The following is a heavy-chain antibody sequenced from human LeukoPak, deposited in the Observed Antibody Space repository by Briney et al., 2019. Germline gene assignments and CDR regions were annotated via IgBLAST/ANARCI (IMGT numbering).Heavy chain of an antibody. CDR2: INHSGST. J-gene: IGHJ5*02. CDR1: GGSFSGYY. Sequence: SETLSLTCAVYGGSFSGYYWSWIRQPPGKGLEWIGKINHSGSTNYNPSLKSRVTISVDTSKNQFSLKLSSVTAADTAVYYCARESRLIAARRFDPWGQGTLVTVSS. CDR3: ARESRLIAARRFDP. V-gene: IGHV4-34*01. D-gene: IGHD6-6*01.